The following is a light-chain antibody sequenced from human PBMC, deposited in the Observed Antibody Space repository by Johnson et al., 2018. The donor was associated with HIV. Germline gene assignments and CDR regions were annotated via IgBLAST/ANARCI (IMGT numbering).Light chain of an antibody. CDR1: SSNIGNNY. Sequence: QSVLTQPPSVSAAPGQKVTISCSGSSSNIGNNYVSWYQQLPGTAPKLLIYENNKRPSGIPDRFSGSKSGTSATLGIAGLQTGDEADYYCGRWDNSLSTGAVFGTGTKVTVL. CDR3: GRWDNSLSTGAV. V-gene: IGLV1-51*02. CDR2: ENN. J-gene: IGLJ1*01.